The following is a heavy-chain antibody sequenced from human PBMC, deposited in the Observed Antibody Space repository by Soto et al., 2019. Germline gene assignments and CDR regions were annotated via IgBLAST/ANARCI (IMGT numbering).Heavy chain of an antibody. D-gene: IGHD3-9*01. CDR2: INAGNGNT. J-gene: IGHJ5*02. CDR1: GYTFTSYA. CDR3: ARAHYDILTGYSLNWFDP. Sequence: ASVKGSCKASGYTFTSYAVHWVRQAPGQRLEWMGWINAGNGNTKYSQKFQGRVTITRDTSASTAYMELSSLRSEDTAVYYCARAHYDILTGYSLNWFDPWGQGTLVTVSS. V-gene: IGHV1-3*01.